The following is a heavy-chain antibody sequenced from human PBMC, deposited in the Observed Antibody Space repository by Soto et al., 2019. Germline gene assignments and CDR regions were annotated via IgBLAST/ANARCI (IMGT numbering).Heavy chain of an antibody. CDR1: GYTFTSSG. V-gene: IGHV1-18*01. D-gene: IGHD3-10*01. J-gene: IGHJ6*02. Sequence: QVQLVQSGGEVKKPGASVKVSCKASGYTFTSSGLSWVRQAPGQGLEWMGWISTYNGNTKYEQRFQDRVTMTIATSTSAAYMELRSLRSDDTAMYYCARAGEIPYYYYGMDVWGQGTTVTVSS. CDR2: ISTYNGNT. CDR3: ARAGEIPYYYYGMDV.